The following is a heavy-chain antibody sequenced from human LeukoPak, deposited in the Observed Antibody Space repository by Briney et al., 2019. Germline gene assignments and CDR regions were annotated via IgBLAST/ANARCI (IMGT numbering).Heavy chain of an antibody. Sequence: QTGGSLRLSCTASGFTFSTYPMHWVRQAPGKGLEWVAVISSDGNNKYYADSVKGRFTISRDSSKSTLYLQMNSLRPEDTAVYYCARGSLATAGSYYWGQGTLVTVSS. V-gene: IGHV3-30-3*01. CDR2: ISSDGNNK. D-gene: IGHD6-13*01. CDR1: GFTFSTYP. CDR3: ARGSLATAGSYY. J-gene: IGHJ4*02.